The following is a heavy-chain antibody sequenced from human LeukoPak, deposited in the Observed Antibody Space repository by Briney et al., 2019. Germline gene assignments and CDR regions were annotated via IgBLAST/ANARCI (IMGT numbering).Heavy chain of an antibody. CDR2: IRYDGSNK. D-gene: IGHD5-18*01. Sequence: GGSLRLSCAASGFTSSSYGMHWVRQAPGKGLEWVAFIRYDGSNKYYADSVKGRFTISRDNSKNTLYLQMNSLRAEDTAVYYCAKDEGRYSYGIGFDYWGQGTLVTVSS. J-gene: IGHJ4*02. V-gene: IGHV3-30*02. CDR3: AKDEGRYSYGIGFDY. CDR1: GFTSSSYG.